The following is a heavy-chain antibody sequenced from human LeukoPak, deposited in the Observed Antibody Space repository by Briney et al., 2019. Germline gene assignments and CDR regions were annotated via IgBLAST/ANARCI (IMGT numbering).Heavy chain of an antibody. CDR3: ARVLVVVTGNYMDV. Sequence: PGGSLRLSCAASGFTFSSYAMSWVRQAPGKGLEWVSAISGSGGSTYYADSVKGRFTISRDNSKNTLYLQMNSLRAEDTAVYYCARVLVVVTGNYMDVWGKGTTVTISS. D-gene: IGHD2-21*02. CDR2: ISGSGGST. J-gene: IGHJ6*03. CDR1: GFTFSSYA. V-gene: IGHV3-23*01.